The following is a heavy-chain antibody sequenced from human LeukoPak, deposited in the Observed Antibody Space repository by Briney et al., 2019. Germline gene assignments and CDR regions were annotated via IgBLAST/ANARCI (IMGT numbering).Heavy chain of an antibody. J-gene: IGHJ5*02. D-gene: IGHD2-2*01. Sequence: ASVKVSSKASGYTLTVYYMHWVRQAPGQGLEWMGWINPNSGGTNYAQKFQGRVTMTRDTSISTAYMELSRLRSDATAVYYCATLRYCSSTSCPVANNWFDPWGQGTLVTVSS. V-gene: IGHV1-2*02. CDR2: INPNSGGT. CDR1: GYTLTVYY. CDR3: ATLRYCSSTSCPVANNWFDP.